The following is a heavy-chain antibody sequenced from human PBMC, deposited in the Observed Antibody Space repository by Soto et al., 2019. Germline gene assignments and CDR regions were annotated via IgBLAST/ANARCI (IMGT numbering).Heavy chain of an antibody. CDR2: INPNSGGT. J-gene: IGHJ6*02. Sequence: ASVKVSCKASGYTFTGYYMHWVRQAPGQGLEWMGWINPNSGGTNYAQKFQGWVTMTRDTSISTAYMELSRLRSDDTAVYYCARELAVAGPTYYYYGMDVWGQGTTVTVSS. CDR3: ARELAVAGPTYYYYGMDV. D-gene: IGHD6-19*01. CDR1: GYTFTGYY. V-gene: IGHV1-2*04.